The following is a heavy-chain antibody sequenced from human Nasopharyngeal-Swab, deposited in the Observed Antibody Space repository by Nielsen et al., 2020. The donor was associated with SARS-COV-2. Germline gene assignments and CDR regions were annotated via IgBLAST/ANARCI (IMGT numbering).Heavy chain of an antibody. V-gene: IGHV3-48*03. CDR1: GFTFSSYE. Sequence: GESLKISCAASGFTFSSYEMNWVRQAPGKGLEWVSYISSNGSTIYYADSVKGRFTISRDNVKNSLYLQMNSLRAEDTAVYYCAPSSGWYYFDYWGQGTLVTVSS. CDR3: APSSGWYYFDY. CDR2: ISSNGSTI. D-gene: IGHD6-19*01. J-gene: IGHJ4*02.